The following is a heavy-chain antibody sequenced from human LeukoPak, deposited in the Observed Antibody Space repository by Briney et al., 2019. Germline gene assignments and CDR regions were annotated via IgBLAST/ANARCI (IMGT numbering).Heavy chain of an antibody. CDR1: GGTFSSYA. Sequence: SVKVSCKASGGTFSSYAISWVRQAPGQGLEWMGGIIPIFGTANYAQKFQGRVTITADESTSTAYMEPSSLRSEDTAVYYCAGASGPPYYFDYWGQGTLVTVSS. CDR3: AGASGPPYYFDY. J-gene: IGHJ4*02. V-gene: IGHV1-69*01. CDR2: IIPIFGTA.